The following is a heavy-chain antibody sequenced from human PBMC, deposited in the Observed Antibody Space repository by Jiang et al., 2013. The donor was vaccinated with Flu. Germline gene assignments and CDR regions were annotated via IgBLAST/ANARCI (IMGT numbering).Heavy chain of an antibody. CDR3: AIETIAVPGVYALDI. V-gene: IGHV1-69-2*01. D-gene: IGHD6-19*01. CDR1: GYTFTDRF. J-gene: IGHJ3*02. CDR2: VDPEDGET. Sequence: SGAEVKKPGTTVKISCKFSGYTFTDRFVHWVKQAPGHGLEWVGYVDPEDGETVYAATFRGRVTITADTSTDTTYMDLSSLRPEDTARYFCAIETIAVPGVYALDIWGQGTLVTVSS.